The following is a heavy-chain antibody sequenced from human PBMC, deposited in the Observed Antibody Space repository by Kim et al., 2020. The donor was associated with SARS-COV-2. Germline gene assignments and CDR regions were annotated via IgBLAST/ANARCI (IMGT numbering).Heavy chain of an antibody. V-gene: IGHV3-23*01. D-gene: IGHD6-19*01. Sequence: GGSLRLSCAASGFTFSSFAMTWARQAPGKGLEWVSTIIGSGVITYHADSVMGRFTISRDNSKNTLYLQMSNLRDEDTAIYYCATVRSGTWFFDYWGQGALVTVSS. CDR3: ATVRSGTWFFDY. CDR2: IIGSGVIT. CDR1: GFTFSSFA. J-gene: IGHJ4*02.